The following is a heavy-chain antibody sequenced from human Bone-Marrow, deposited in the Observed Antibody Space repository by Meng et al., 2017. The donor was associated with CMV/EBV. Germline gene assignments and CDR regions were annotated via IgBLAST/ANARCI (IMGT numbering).Heavy chain of an antibody. D-gene: IGHD4-11*01. V-gene: IGHV3-30*02. CDR3: AKGSTVTLYYYYYGMEV. J-gene: IGHJ6*02. CDR1: GFTFSSYG. Sequence: GESLKISCAASGFTFSSYGMHWVRQAPGKGLEWVAFIRYDGSNKYYADSVKGRFTISRDNSKNTLYLQMNSLRAEDTAVYYCAKGSTVTLYYYYYGMEVWGQGTTVTVSS. CDR2: IRYDGSNK.